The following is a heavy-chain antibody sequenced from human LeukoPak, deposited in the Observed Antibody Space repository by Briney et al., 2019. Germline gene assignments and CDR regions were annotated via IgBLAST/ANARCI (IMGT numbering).Heavy chain of an antibody. Sequence: ASVMVSCKPSGYTFTVKFLHWLRQAPGQGLEWTAGIEPNSGVTVYGQNFRGRVTVTRDTSARTAYMDLRRLRSDDTAVYYCALENFYDSGGFSKAFDYWGQGKLVTVSS. V-gene: IGHV1-2*02. CDR1: GYTFTVKF. CDR2: IEPNSGVT. J-gene: IGHJ4*02. CDR3: ALENFYDSGGFSKAFDY. D-gene: IGHD3-22*01.